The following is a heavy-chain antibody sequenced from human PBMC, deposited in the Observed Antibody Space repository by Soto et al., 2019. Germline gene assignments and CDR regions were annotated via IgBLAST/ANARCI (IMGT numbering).Heavy chain of an antibody. J-gene: IGHJ4*02. D-gene: IGHD1-26*01. Sequence: EVQLVESGGGVLRPGGSLRLSCAASGFTFDDYGMSWARQAPGKGLEWVSGVNWNGGSTGYADSVKGRFTISRDNAKNSLYLQMNSRRAEDTAFYYCVRGASLNFYYWGQGTLVTVSS. CDR1: GFTFDDYG. V-gene: IGHV3-20*04. CDR2: VNWNGGST. CDR3: VRGASLNFYY.